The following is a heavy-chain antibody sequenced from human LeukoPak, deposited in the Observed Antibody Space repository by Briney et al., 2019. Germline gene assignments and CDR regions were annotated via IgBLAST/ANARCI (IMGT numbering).Heavy chain of an antibody. CDR3: ARDTPPYSNYGMDV. J-gene: IGHJ6*02. D-gene: IGHD6-13*01. V-gene: IGHV4-31*03. CDR1: GGSISSGGYY. Sequence: SETLSLSCTVSGGSISSGGYYCSWIRQHPGKGLEWIGYIYYSGSTYYNPSLKSRVTISVDTSKNQFSLKLSSVTAADTAVYYCARDTPPYSNYGMDVWGQGTTVTVSS. CDR2: IYYSGST.